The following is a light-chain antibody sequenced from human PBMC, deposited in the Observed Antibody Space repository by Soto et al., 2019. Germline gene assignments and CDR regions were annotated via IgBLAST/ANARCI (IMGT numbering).Light chain of an antibody. CDR1: QSVSSN. CDR2: DAS. V-gene: IGKV3-11*01. J-gene: IGKJ5*01. CDR3: QQRSNWPIT. Sequence: EIVITQSPTTLSVSPVEIATLSCRASQSVSSNLAWYQQKLGQAPRLLIYDASNRATGIPARFSGSGSGTDFTLTISSLEPEDFAVYYCQQRSNWPITFGQGTRLEIK.